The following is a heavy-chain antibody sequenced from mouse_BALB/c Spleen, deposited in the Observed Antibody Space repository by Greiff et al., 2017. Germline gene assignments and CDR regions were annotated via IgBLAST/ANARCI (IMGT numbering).Heavy chain of an antibody. V-gene: IGHV5-6*02. CDR3: SSRSTMITPWFDY. J-gene: IGHJ3*01. Sequence: DVQLVESGGDLVKPGGSLKLSCAASGFTFSSYGMSWVRQTPDKRLEWVATISNDNNYTYYPDSVKGRFTISRDNAKNTLYLQKISLKSEDTAMYYCSSRSTMITPWFDYWGQGTLVTVSA. D-gene: IGHD2-4*01. CDR1: GFTFSSYG. CDR2: ISNDNNYT.